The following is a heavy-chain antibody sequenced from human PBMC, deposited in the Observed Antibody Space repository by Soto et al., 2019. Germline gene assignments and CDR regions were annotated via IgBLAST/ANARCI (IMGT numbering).Heavy chain of an antibody. CDR2: IHGDGGKI. CDR1: GFMFSAYW. V-gene: IGHV3-7*01. CDR3: ARDFYGGYTYGPGDY. Sequence: VVSLRLSCAASGFMFSAYWMSWVRQAPGKGLEWVANIHGDGGKIYYVDSVKGRFTISRDNAKRSLYLRMNSLRAEDTAVYYCARDFYGGYTYGPGDYWGQGALVTVS. J-gene: IGHJ4*02. D-gene: IGHD5-18*01.